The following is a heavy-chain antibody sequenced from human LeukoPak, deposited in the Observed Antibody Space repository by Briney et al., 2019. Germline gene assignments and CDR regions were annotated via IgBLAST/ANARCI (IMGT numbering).Heavy chain of an antibody. J-gene: IGHJ6*02. Sequence: SETLSLTCAVYGGSFSGYYWSWIRQPPGKGLEWIGEINHSGSTNYNPSLKSRVTISVDTSKNQFSLKLSSVTAADTAVYYCAKAGRHYYYYYGMDVWGQGTTVTVFS. CDR1: GGSFSGYY. V-gene: IGHV4-34*01. CDR3: AKAGRHYYYYYGMDV. CDR2: INHSGST.